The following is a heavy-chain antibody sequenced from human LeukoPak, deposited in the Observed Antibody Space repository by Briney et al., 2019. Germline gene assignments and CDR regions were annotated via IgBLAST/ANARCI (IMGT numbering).Heavy chain of an antibody. J-gene: IGHJ4*02. D-gene: IGHD1-1*01. CDR3: ARERKYDSNFDY. V-gene: IGHV3-7*01. CDR2: IKQDGSEK. Sequence: PGGSLRLSCAASGFTFSSYWMSWVRQAPGKGLEGVANIKQDGSEKYYVDSVKGRFTISRDNAKNTLYLQMNSLRAEDTAVYYCARERKYDSNFDYWGQGTLVTVSS. CDR1: GFTFSSYW.